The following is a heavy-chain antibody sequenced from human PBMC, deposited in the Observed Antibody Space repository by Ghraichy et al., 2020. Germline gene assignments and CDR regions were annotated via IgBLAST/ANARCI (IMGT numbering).Heavy chain of an antibody. CDR2: IKSKTDGGTT. CDR3: TTLSVSRSYYYYYYMDV. J-gene: IGHJ6*03. Sequence: GGSLRLSCAASGFTFSNAWMSWVRQAPGKGLEWVGRIKSKTDGGTTDYAAPVKGRFTISRDDSKNTLYLQMNSLKTEDTAVYYCTTLSVSRSYYYYYYMDVWGKGTTVTVSS. CDR1: GFTFSNAW. V-gene: IGHV3-15*01. D-gene: IGHD3-16*02.